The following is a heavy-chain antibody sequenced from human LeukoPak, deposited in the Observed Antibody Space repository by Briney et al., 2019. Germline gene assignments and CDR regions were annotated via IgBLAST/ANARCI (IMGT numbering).Heavy chain of an antibody. CDR2: INPNSGGT. CDR1: GYTFIDFY. Sequence: ASVKVSCKASGYTFIDFYIHWVRQAPGQGPEWMGWINPNSGGTKYAQKFQGRVTMTTDTSTSTAYMELRSLRSDDTAVYYCARVPPDYYDSSGYYYVWGQGTLVTVSS. J-gene: IGHJ4*02. D-gene: IGHD3-22*01. CDR3: ARVPPDYYDSSGYYYV. V-gene: IGHV1-2*02.